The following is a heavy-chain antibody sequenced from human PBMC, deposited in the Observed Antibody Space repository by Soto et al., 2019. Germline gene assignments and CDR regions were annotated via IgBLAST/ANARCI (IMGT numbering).Heavy chain of an antibody. D-gene: IGHD1-26*01. CDR3: AGSYASLDY. CDR1: GITFSNYY. CDR2: IDSSGSHT. V-gene: IGHV3-21*01. J-gene: IGHJ4*02. Sequence: EVQMVESGGGLVKPGGSLRLSCAASGITFSNYYMNWVRQAPGKGLEWVSSIDSSGSHTFYADSVKGRFTISRDNAINSLYLQMNSLRAEDTAVYHCAGSYASLDYWGQGTLVTVSS.